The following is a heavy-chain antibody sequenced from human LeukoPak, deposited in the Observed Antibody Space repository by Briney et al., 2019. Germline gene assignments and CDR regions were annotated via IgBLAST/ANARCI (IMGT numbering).Heavy chain of an antibody. Sequence: GGSLRLSCAASGFTFSSYGMHWVRQAPGKGLEWVAVISYDGSNKYYADSVKGRFTISRDNSKNTLYLQMNSLRAEDTAVYYCARGFVGFNWFDPWGQGTLVTVSS. CDR2: ISYDGSNK. J-gene: IGHJ5*02. CDR1: GFTFSSYG. CDR3: ARGFVGFNWFDP. V-gene: IGHV3-30*03. D-gene: IGHD3-10*01.